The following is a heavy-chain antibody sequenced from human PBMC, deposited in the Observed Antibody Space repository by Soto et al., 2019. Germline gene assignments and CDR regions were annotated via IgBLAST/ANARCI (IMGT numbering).Heavy chain of an antibody. CDR1: GGSISSYY. V-gene: IGHV4-59*01. CDR2: IYYSGST. Sequence: PSETLSLTCTVSGGSISSYYWSWIRQPPGKGLEWIGYIYYSGSTNYNPSLKSRVTISVDTSKNQFSLKLSSVTAADTAVYYCARGHKASGSGSYTLDAFDIWGQGTMVTV. D-gene: IGHD3-10*01. J-gene: IGHJ3*02. CDR3: ARGHKASGSGSYTLDAFDI.